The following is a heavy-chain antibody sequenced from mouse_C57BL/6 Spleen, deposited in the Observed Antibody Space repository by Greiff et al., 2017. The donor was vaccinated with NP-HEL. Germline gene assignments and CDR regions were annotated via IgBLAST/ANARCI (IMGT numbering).Heavy chain of an antibody. J-gene: IGHJ2*01. V-gene: IGHV3-2*02. CDR2: ISYSGST. CDR3: ARTARIKY. CDR1: GYSITSGYG. Sequence: DVKLQESGPGLVKPSQSLSLTCTVTGYSITSGYGWNWIRQFPGNKLEWMGYISYSGSTNYNPSLKSRISITRDTSKNQFFLQVNSVTTEATATYYCARTARIKYWCQGTTLTVSS. D-gene: IGHD1-2*01.